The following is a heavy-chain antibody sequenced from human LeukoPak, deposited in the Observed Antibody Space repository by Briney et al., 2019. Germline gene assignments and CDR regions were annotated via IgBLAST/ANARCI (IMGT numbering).Heavy chain of an antibody. CDR3: ALDRAPYGFYYYMDV. V-gene: IGHV4-39*07. CDR1: GGSLSSSSYY. D-gene: IGHD2-2*03. Sequence: SETLSLTCTVSGGSLSSSSYYWGSVRQPPGKGLEWLGSIYYSGSTYYNPSLKSRVTISVDTSKNQFSLQLSTVTAADTAVYYCALDRAPYGFYYYMDVWGKGTTVTVSS. CDR2: IYYSGST. J-gene: IGHJ6*03.